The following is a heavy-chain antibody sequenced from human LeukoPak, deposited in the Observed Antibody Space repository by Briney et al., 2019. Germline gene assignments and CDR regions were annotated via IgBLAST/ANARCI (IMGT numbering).Heavy chain of an antibody. CDR3: ARQYCGGDCSWNWFDP. J-gene: IGHJ5*02. V-gene: IGHV4-59*08. D-gene: IGHD2-21*02. CDR1: GGSISSYY. Sequence: SETLSLTCTVSGGSISSYYWSWIRQPPGKGLEWIGYIYYSGSTNYNPSLKSRVTISVDTSKNQFSLKLSSVTAADTAVYYCARQYCGGDCSWNWFDPWGQGTLVTVSS. CDR2: IYYSGST.